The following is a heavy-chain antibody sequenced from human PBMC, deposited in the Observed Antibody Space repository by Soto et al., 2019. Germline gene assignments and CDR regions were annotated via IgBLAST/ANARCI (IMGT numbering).Heavy chain of an antibody. J-gene: IGHJ5*02. CDR1: GYTFTSYG. V-gene: IGHV1-18*01. CDR2: ISAYNGNT. CDR3: ARDRGSGWSSSGFDP. Sequence: GASVKVSCKASGYTFTSYGISWVRQAPGQGLEWMGWISAYNGNTNYAQKLQGRVTMTTDTSTSTAYMELRSLRSDDTAVYYCARDRGSGWSSSGFDPWGQGTLVTVSS. D-gene: IGHD6-19*01.